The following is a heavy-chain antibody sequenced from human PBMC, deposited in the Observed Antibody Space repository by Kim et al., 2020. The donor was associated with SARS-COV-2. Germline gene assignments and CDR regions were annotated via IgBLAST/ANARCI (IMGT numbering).Heavy chain of an antibody. CDR2: INLSGGST. J-gene: IGHJ4*02. Sequence: ASVKVSCKASGYTFTSYYMHWVRQAPGQGLEGWGIINLSGGSTSYAQKFQGRVTMTRDTSTSTVYMELSSLRSEDTAVYYCARPVYQTGNTPGFDYWGQGTLVTVSS. D-gene: IGHD1-7*01. CDR1: GYTFTSYY. V-gene: IGHV1-46*01. CDR3: ARPVYQTGNTPGFDY.